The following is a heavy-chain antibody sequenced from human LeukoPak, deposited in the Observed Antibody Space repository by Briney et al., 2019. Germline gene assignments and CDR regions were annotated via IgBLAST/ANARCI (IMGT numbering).Heavy chain of an antibody. J-gene: IGHJ6*02. CDR3: ARGGSGSGSSTTPYYYYYGMDV. CDR1: GGSISSYY. CDR2: IYYSGST. Sequence: SETLSLTCTASGGSISSYYWSWIRQPPGKGLEWIGYIYYSGSTNYNPSLKSRVTISVDTSKNQFSLKLSSVTAADTAVYYCARGGSGSGSSTTPYYYYYGMDVWGQGTTVTVSS. D-gene: IGHD1-26*01. V-gene: IGHV4-59*01.